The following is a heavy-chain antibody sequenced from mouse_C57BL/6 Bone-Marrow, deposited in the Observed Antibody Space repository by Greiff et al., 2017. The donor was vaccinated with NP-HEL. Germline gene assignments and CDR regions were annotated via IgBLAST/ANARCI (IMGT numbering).Heavy chain of an antibody. V-gene: IGHV5-4*03. CDR1: GFTFSSYA. J-gene: IGHJ2*01. CDR3: ARGSAGDGGY. D-gene: IGHD3-2*02. CDR2: ISDGGSYT. Sequence: EVKVVESGGGLVKPGGSLKLSCAASGFTFSSYALSWVRQTPERRLVWVATISDGGSYTYYPANVKGRFTISRDNAKNNLYLQMSHMKSEDTAMYYCARGSAGDGGYWGQGTTLTVSS.